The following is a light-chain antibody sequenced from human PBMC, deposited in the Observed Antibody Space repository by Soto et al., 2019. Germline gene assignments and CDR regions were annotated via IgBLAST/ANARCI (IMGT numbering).Light chain of an antibody. CDR3: QQYGNWPLT. CDR1: QSVGNF. V-gene: IGKV3-11*01. J-gene: IGKJ4*01. CDR2: DTS. Sequence: IVLTKSPGTLSLSPGERASLSCRASQSVGNFLVWYQQKPGQAPSHLIYDTSNRATGIPARFSGSGSGTDFTLTISSLEPKDFAIYYCQQYGNWPLTFGGGNKVEIK.